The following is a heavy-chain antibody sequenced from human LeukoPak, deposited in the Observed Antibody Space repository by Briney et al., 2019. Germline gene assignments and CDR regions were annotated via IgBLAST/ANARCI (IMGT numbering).Heavy chain of an antibody. CDR3: ARGSRCSGGSCYSHYYYMDV. D-gene: IGHD2-15*01. J-gene: IGHJ6*03. Sequence: GASVKVSCKASGGTFSSYAISWVRQAPGQGLEWMGGIIPIFGTANYAQKFQGRVTITADESTSTAYMELSSLRSEDTAVYYCARGSRCSGGSCYSHYYYMDVWGKGSTVTISS. CDR2: IIPIFGTA. V-gene: IGHV1-69*13. CDR1: GGTFSSYA.